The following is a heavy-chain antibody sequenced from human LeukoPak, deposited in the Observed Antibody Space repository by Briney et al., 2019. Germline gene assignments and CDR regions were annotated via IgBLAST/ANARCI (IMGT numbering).Heavy chain of an antibody. J-gene: IGHJ4*02. CDR3: ARVNPYYDFWSGYPYYFDY. CDR1: GGSISSGGYY. Sequence: SETLSLTCTVSGGSISSGGYYWSWIRQHPGKGLEWIGYIYYSGSTYYNPSLKSRVTISVDTSKNQFSLKLSSVTAADTAVYYCARVNPYYDFWSGYPYYFDYWGQGTLVTVSS. CDR2: IYYSGST. V-gene: IGHV4-61*08. D-gene: IGHD3-3*01.